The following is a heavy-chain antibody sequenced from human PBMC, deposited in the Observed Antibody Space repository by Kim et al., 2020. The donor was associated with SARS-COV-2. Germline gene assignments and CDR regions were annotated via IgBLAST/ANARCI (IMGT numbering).Heavy chain of an antibody. Sequence: ASVKVSCKASGYTFTSYGISWVRQAPGQGLEWMGWISAYNGNTNYAQKLQGRVTMTTDTSTSTAYMELRSLRSDDTAVYYCSRTRGPRLVGALSDAFDIWGQGTMVTVSS. V-gene: IGHV1-18*01. CDR1: GYTFTSYG. J-gene: IGHJ3*02. D-gene: IGHD1-26*01. CDR2: ISAYNGNT. CDR3: SRTRGPRLVGALSDAFDI.